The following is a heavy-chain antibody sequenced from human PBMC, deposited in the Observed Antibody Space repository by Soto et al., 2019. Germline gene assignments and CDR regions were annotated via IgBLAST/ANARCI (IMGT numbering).Heavy chain of an antibody. D-gene: IGHD5-12*01. CDR1: GFTFNSYW. V-gene: IGHV3-7*03. CDR3: ARGGLHRRGYAYYYYCYGLDV. CDR2: VQQDGSEK. J-gene: IGHJ6*02. Sequence: ESGGGLVQPGESLRLSCAGSGFTFNSYWMSWVRQAPGKGLEWVAKVQQDGSEKYYVDSVKGRFTISRDNAKNSVYLQMNSLRVEATAVYYCARGGLHRRGYAYYYYCYGLDVGGQGTTVTVAS.